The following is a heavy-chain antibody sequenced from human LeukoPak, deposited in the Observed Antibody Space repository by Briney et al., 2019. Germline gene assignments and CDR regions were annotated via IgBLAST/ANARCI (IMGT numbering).Heavy chain of an antibody. Sequence: GGSLRLSCAAAGFIFSSYWLRWVRQTPGKGLGWISRIKNDGSRVTYADSVKGRFTISRDNAKKTLFLQLNSLRAEETAVYFCAREPALAEYLDYWGQGTLVTVSS. J-gene: IGHJ4*02. V-gene: IGHV3-74*03. CDR1: GFIFSSYW. CDR3: AREPALAEYLDY. CDR2: IKNDGSRV.